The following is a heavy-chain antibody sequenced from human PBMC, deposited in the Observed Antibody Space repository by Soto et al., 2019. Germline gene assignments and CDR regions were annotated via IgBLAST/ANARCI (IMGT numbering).Heavy chain of an antibody. J-gene: IGHJ4*02. Sequence: EVQVLESGGALVQPGGSLRLSCAASGFTFSNYAMSWVRQAPGKGLEWVSSISGSGGTTYYADSVKGQLTLSRDNSKNTLYLQMNSLRVKYTAVDYCAKNNMGYYLYYWGQGTLVTVSS. D-gene: IGHD3-10*01. V-gene: IGHV3-23*01. CDR2: ISGSGGTT. CDR1: GFTFSNYA. CDR3: AKNNMGYYLYY.